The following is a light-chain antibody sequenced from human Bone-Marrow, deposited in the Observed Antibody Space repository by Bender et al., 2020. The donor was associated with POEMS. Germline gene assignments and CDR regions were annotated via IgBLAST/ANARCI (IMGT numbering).Light chain of an antibody. Sequence: QSALTQPASVSGSPGQSITISCTGTSSDIGTYKLVSWFQKHPGKAPRLMIYEVSKRPSGVSNRFSGSRSGNTASLTVSGLQAEDEADYYCSSYASRGTLCVFGTGTKVTVL. V-gene: IGLV2-14*02. CDR1: SSDIGTYKL. J-gene: IGLJ1*01. CDR3: SSYASRGTLCV. CDR2: EVS.